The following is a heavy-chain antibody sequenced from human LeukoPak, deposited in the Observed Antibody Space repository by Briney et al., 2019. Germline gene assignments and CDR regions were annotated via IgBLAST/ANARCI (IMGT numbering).Heavy chain of an antibody. Sequence: GGSLRLSCTASGFTFGDYAMSWFRQAAGKGLEWVGFIRSKAYGGTTEYAASVKGRFTISRDDSKSIAYLQMNSLKTEDTAVYYCTRGTSGYWGQGTLVTVSS. J-gene: IGHJ4*02. D-gene: IGHD3-10*01. CDR2: IRSKAYGGTT. V-gene: IGHV3-49*03. CDR3: TRGTSGY. CDR1: GFTFGDYA.